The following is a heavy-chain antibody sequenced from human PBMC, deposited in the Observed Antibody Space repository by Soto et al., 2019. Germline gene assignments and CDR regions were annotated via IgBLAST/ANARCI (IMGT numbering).Heavy chain of an antibody. V-gene: IGHV4-30-4*01. D-gene: IGHD4-4*01. CDR2: IYYSGST. CDR3: ARGPYRGLWFDP. Sequence: LSLTCTVSGGSISSGDYYWSWIRQPPGKGLEWIGYIYYSGSTYYNPSLKSRVTISVDTSKNQFSLKLSSVTAADTAVYYCARGPYRGLWFDPWGQGTLVTVSS. J-gene: IGHJ5*02. CDR1: GGSISSGDYY.